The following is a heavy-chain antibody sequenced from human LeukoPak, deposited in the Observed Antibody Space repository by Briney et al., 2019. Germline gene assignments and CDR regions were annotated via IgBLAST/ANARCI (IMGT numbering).Heavy chain of an antibody. CDR1: GGSVSDYY. V-gene: IGHV4-59*08. D-gene: IGHD5-18*01. Sequence: TSETLSLTCTISGGSVSDYYWSWIRQSPGKGLEWIGYIYYTGSTTYNPSLKSRVTMSADTSKNQFSLKLSSVTAADTAVYYCARLLQLWFFDYWGQGTLVTVSS. CDR3: ARLLQLWFFDY. J-gene: IGHJ4*02. CDR2: IYYTGST.